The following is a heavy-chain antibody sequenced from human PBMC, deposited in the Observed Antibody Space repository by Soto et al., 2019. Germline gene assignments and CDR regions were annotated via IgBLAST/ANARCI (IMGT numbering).Heavy chain of an antibody. CDR3: ARVSGSYYYGMDV. Sequence: QVQLQESGPGLVKPSGTLSLTCAVSGGSISSSNWWSWVRQPPGKGLEWIGEIYHSGSTNYNPSLQSRGTMSVDKSKHQFSLKLSSVTAADTAVYYCARVSGSYYYGMDVWGQGITVTVSS. CDR2: IYHSGST. J-gene: IGHJ6*02. V-gene: IGHV4-4*02. CDR1: GGSISSSNW. D-gene: IGHD1-26*01.